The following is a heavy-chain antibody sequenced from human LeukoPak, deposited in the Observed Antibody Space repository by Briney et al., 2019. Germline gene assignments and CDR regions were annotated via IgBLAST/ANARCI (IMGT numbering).Heavy chain of an antibody. CDR2: IFTVVHP. CDR3: ARVIGMRRGKHAGWYGDFDS. Sequence: SETLSLTCTFSGGSINVAYWGWVRHRPGGTRECSVFIFTVVHPNYNSSLQRLVTISADTPNNHCSLRRAAVTATDTALYFCARVIGMRRGKHAGWYGDFDSWGQGTLVTVSS. J-gene: IGHJ4*02. CDR1: GGSINVAY. D-gene: IGHD6-19*01. V-gene: IGHV4-4*08.